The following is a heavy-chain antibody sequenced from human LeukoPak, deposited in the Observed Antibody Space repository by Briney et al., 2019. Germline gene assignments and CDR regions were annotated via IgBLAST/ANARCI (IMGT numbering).Heavy chain of an antibody. CDR2: FDPEDGET. V-gene: IGHV1-24*01. CDR3: ATAGPSATTWDSYFDY. D-gene: IGHD1-26*01. Sequence: ASVKVSCKVSGYTLTELSMHWVRQAPGKGLEWMGGFDPEDGETIYAQKLQGRVTMTEDTSTDTAYMELSSLRSEDTAVYYCATAGPSATTWDSYFDYWGQGTLVTVSS. J-gene: IGHJ4*02. CDR1: GYTLTELS.